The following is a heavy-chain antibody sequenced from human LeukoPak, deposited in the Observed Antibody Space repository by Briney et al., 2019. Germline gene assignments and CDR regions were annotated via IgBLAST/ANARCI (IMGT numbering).Heavy chain of an antibody. Sequence: SETLSLTCTVSGGSIGSGDYYWSWIRQPPGKGLEWIGYIYYSGSTYYNPSLKSRVTISVDTSKNQFSLKLSSVTAADTAVYYCARVNPEDGNYYGSGSYLNWFDPWGQGTLVTVSS. CDR1: GGSIGSGDYY. D-gene: IGHD3-10*01. CDR3: ARVNPEDGNYYGSGSYLNWFDP. CDR2: IYYSGST. J-gene: IGHJ5*02. V-gene: IGHV4-30-4*01.